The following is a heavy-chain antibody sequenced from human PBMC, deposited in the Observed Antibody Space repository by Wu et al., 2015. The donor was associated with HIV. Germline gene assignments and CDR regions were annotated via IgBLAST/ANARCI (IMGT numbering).Heavy chain of an antibody. Sequence: QVQLVQSGAEVKKPGASVKVSCKASGNTFTGYYMHWVRQAPGQGLEWMGWINFNTGGTNYPQNFQGRVTMTRDTSISTVYMELSRLISDDTAVYFCARGXLVAAHGRGNWFDPWGQGTLVTVSS. J-gene: IGHJ5*02. CDR3: ARGXLVAAHGRGNWFDP. V-gene: IGHV1-2*02. CDR1: GNTFTGYY. CDR2: INFNTGGT. D-gene: IGHD6-13*01.